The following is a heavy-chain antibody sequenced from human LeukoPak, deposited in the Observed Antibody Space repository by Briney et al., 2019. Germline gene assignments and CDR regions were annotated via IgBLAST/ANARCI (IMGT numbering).Heavy chain of an antibody. V-gene: IGHV1-46*01. CDR2: INPSGGST. Sequence: GASVKVSCKASGYTFTSYYLYWVRQAPGQGLEWMGLINPSGGSTRYAQKFQGRVTMTRDTSTSTVYMELSSLRSEDTAVYYCARGVHKFYYDRSGYQPYAFDIWGHGTMVTISS. J-gene: IGHJ3*02. D-gene: IGHD3-22*01. CDR1: GYTFTSYY. CDR3: ARGVHKFYYDRSGYQPYAFDI.